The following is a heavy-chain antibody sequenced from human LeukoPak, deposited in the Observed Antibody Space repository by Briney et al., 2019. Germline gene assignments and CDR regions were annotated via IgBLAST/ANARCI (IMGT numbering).Heavy chain of an antibody. J-gene: IGHJ4*02. Sequence: QSGGPLRLSCAASRFTFSNYGMHWVRQAPGKGLEWVAIISYDGSNKYYADSVKGRFTISRDNSKNTLYLQMNSLRVEDSAVYYCAKTGNYNWNGFDYWGQGTLVTVSS. CDR1: RFTFSNYG. D-gene: IGHD1-20*01. CDR2: ISYDGSNK. V-gene: IGHV3-30*18. CDR3: AKTGNYNWNGFDY.